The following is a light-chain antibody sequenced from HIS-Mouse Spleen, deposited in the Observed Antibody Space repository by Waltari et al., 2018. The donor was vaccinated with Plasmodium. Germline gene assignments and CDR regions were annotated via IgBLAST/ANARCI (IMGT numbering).Light chain of an antibody. CDR1: SDINFGSYN. V-gene: IGLV5-37*01. J-gene: IGLJ3*02. Sequence: QPVLTQPPSSSASPGESARLTCTLPSDINFGSYNINWYHQKPWRPPRYLLYYHSDSDKGQGSGVPSRFSGSKDASANTGILLISGLQSEDEADYYCMIWPSNASGVFGGGTKLTVL. CDR3: MIWPSNASGV. CDR2: YHSDSDK.